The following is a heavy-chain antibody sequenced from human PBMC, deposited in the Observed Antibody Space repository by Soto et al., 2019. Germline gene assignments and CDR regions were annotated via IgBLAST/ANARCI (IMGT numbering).Heavy chain of an antibody. CDR3: ARGGYYDSSGSRNYSYYGMKV. V-gene: IGHV1-18*01. J-gene: IGHJ6*02. D-gene: IGHD3-22*01. CDR2: ISAYDGNT. CDR1: GYTFTSYG. Sequence: QVQLVQSGAEVKKPGASVKVSCKASGYTFTSYGISWVRQAPGQGLEWLGWISAYDGNTNYAQSLHGRVFMTTDTSTRTAYMELRSLRSDDTAVYYCARGGYYDSSGSRNYSYYGMKVWGQGTTVTVSS.